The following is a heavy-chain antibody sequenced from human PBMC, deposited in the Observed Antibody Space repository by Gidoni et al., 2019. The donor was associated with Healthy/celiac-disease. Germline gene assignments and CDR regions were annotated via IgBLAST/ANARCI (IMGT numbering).Heavy chain of an antibody. Sequence: QVQLQQWGAGLLKPSETLSLTCAVYGGSFSGYYWSWIRQPPGKGLEWIGEINHSGSTNYNPSLKSRVTISVDTSKNQFSLKLSSVTAADTAVYYCARPWGSGSYYFDYWGQGTLVTVSS. CDR1: GGSFSGYY. D-gene: IGHD3-10*01. CDR3: ARPWGSGSYYFDY. V-gene: IGHV4-34*01. CDR2: INHSGST. J-gene: IGHJ4*02.